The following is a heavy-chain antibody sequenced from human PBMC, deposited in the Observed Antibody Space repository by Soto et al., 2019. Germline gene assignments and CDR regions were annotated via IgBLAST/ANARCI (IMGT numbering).Heavy chain of an antibody. CDR2: IIPILGIA. CDR3: ARVSSSSSALNWYFDL. Sequence: GASVKVSCKASGGTFSSYTISWVRQDTGQGLEWMGRIIPILGIANYAQKFQGRVTITADKSTSTAYMELSSLRSEDTAVYYCARVSSSSSALNWYFDLWGRGTLVTVSS. CDR1: GGTFSSYT. J-gene: IGHJ2*01. V-gene: IGHV1-69*02. D-gene: IGHD6-13*01.